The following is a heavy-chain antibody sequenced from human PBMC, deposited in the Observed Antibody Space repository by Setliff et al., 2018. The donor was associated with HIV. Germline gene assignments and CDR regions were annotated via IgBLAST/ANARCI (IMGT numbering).Heavy chain of an antibody. D-gene: IGHD2-2*01. CDR3: ARLAIPAATTDY. CDR2: IFYSGST. J-gene: IGHJ4*02. V-gene: IGHV4-39*01. CDR1: GGSISRSRNY. Sequence: SETLSLTCTVSGGSISRSRNYWGWIRQPPGRGLEWIGSIFYSGSTYYNPSLKSRPTISVDTSKNQFSLKLNSVTAADTAVYYCARLAIPAATTDYWGQGTLVTVSS.